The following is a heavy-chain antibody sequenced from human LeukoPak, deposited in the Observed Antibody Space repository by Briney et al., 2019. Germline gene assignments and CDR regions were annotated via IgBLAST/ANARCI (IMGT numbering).Heavy chain of an antibody. D-gene: IGHD6-13*01. CDR3: ARDLEAAATFDY. CDR2: ISAYNGNT. CDR1: GYTFTSYY. Sequence: ASVKVSCKASGYTFTSYYMHWVRQAPGQGLEWMGWISAYNGNTNYAQKLQGRVTMTTDTSTSTAYMELRSLRSDDTAVYYCARDLEAAATFDYWGQGTLVTVSS. J-gene: IGHJ4*02. V-gene: IGHV1-18*04.